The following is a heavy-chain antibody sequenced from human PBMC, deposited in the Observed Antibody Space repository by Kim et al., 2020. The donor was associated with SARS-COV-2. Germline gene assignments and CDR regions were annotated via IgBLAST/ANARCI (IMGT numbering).Heavy chain of an antibody. CDR2: IYYSGST. CDR1: GGSISSYY. D-gene: IGHD5-12*01. Sequence: SETLSLTCTVSGGSISSYYWSWIRQPPGKGLEWIGYIYYSGSTNYNPSLKSRVTISVDTSKNQFSLKLSSVTAADTAVYYCARVARWARGYSGYDSNMDFWFDPWGQGTLVTVSS. J-gene: IGHJ5*02. V-gene: IGHV4-59*13. CDR3: ARVARWARGYSGYDSNMDFWFDP.